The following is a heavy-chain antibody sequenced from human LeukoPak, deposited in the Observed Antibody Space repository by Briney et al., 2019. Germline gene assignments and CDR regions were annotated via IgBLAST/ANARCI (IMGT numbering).Heavy chain of an antibody. J-gene: IGHJ3*02. V-gene: IGHV3-23*01. CDR3: AKDSPPLRSPLGGEDAFDI. CDR1: GFTFSSYA. Sequence: HSGGSLRLSCAASGFTFSSYAMSWVRQAPGKGLEWVSAISGSGGSTYYADSVKGRFTISRDNSKNTLYLQMNSLRAEDTAVYYCAKDSPPLRSPLGGEDAFDIWGQGTMVTVSS. CDR2: ISGSGGST. D-gene: IGHD3-10*01.